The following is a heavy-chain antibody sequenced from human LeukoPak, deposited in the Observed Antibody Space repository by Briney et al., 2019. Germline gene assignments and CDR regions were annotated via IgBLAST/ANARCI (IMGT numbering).Heavy chain of an antibody. Sequence: ASVKVSCKASGFTFTSSGFSWVRRAPGQGLEWMGWISAYNGNTNYAQKFQDRVTMTTDTSTSTAYMDLRSLRSDDTAVYYCARGGARGSYGLDVWGQGTTVTVAS. V-gene: IGHV1-18*01. CDR2: ISAYNGNT. D-gene: IGHD3-10*01. CDR1: GFTFTSSG. CDR3: ARGGARGSYGLDV. J-gene: IGHJ6*02.